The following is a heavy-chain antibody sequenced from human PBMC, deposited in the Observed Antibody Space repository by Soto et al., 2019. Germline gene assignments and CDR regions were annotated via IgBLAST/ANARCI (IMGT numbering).Heavy chain of an antibody. D-gene: IGHD6-19*01. CDR3: TRRKSTRWY. J-gene: IGHJ4*02. CDR2: FNGDEGSR. Sequence: EVQLVESGGYLVQPGGSLRLSCAASGFILSSYWIDWVRQVPGKGLVWVSRFNGDEGSRNYADYVEGRFTVSKDKARNTMYMQMNSLRTEDTAISYCTRRKSTRWYWGQGNLVYVYS. CDR1: GFILSSYW. V-gene: IGHV3-74*01.